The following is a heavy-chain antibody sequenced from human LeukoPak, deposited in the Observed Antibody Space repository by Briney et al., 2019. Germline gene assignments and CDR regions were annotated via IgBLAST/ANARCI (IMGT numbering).Heavy chain of an antibody. CDR1: GFTFSSYG. CDR2: IWYDGSNK. J-gene: IGHJ4*02. Sequence: GGSLRLSCAASGFTFSSYGMHWVRQAPGKGLEWVAVIWYDGSNKYYADSVKGRFTISRDNSKNTLYLQMNSLRAEDTAVYYFARDKEWLRLDYWGQGTLVTVSS. CDR3: ARDKEWLRLDY. D-gene: IGHD5-12*01. V-gene: IGHV3-33*01.